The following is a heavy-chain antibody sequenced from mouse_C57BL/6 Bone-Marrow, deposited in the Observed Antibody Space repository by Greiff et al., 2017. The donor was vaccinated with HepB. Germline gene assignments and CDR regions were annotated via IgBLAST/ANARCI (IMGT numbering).Heavy chain of an antibody. CDR2: ISSGGSYT. J-gene: IGHJ4*01. V-gene: IGHV5-6*01. CDR3: ARHYYGSSPYAMDY. CDR1: GFTFSSYG. Sequence: EVQLVESGGDLVKPGGSLKLSCAASGFTFSSYGMSWVRQTPDKRLEWVATISSGGSYTYYPDSVKGRFTISRDNAKNTLYLQMSSLKSADTAMYYCARHYYGSSPYAMDYWGQGTSVTVSS. D-gene: IGHD1-1*01.